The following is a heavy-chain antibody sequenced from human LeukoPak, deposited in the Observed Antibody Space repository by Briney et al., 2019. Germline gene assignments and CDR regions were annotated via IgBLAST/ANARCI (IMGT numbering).Heavy chain of an antibody. J-gene: IGHJ6*03. D-gene: IGHD2-8*01. CDR3: AKERLYGYNYMDV. CDR2: IGYDGTNK. V-gene: IGHV3-30*02. CDR1: GFTFSSYG. Sequence: GGSLRLSRAASGFTFSSYGMHWVRQAPGKGLEWVAFIGYDGTNKYYADSVKGRFTISRDNSKNTLYLQMNSLRAEDRAVYYCAKERLYGYNYMDVWGKGTTVTISS.